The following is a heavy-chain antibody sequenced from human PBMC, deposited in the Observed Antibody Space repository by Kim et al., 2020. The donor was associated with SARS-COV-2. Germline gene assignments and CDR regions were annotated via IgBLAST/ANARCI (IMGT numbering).Heavy chain of an antibody. Sequence: GGSLRLSCAASGFIFSRSVMTWVRQAPGRGLEWVSAVVAGGGSTFHADSVKGRFTISRDNSKNTLYLQMNSLRADDTAVYYCARGVPTRGWCFDLWGRGTLVTVSS. J-gene: IGHJ2*01. CDR2: VVAGGGST. D-gene: IGHD3-3*01. V-gene: IGHV3-23*01. CDR1: GFIFSRSV. CDR3: ARGVPTRGWCFDL.